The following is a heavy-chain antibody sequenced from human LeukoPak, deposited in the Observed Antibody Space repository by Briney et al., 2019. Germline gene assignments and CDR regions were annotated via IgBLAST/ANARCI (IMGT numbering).Heavy chain of an antibody. CDR2: ISGSGGST. V-gene: IGHV3-23*01. Sequence: PGGSLRLSCAASGFTFSSYSMNWVRQAPGKGLEWVSAISGSGGSTYYADSVKGRFTISRDNSKNTLYLQMNSLRAEDTAVYYCAKLTGYSSSSPFDYWGQGTLVTVSS. J-gene: IGHJ4*02. CDR1: GFTFSSYS. CDR3: AKLTGYSSSSPFDY. D-gene: IGHD6-13*01.